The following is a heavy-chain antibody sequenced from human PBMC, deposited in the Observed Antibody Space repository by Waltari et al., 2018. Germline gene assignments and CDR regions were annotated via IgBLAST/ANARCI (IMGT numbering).Heavy chain of an antibody. D-gene: IGHD6-6*01. V-gene: IGHV3-11*04. J-gene: IGHJ6*03. CDR2: ISSSGTTI. Sequence: QVQVVESGGGLVKPGGSLRLSCAASGFTFSDYYMSWIRQAPGKGLVWISYISSSGTTIHYADSVKGRFTISRGNAENSLYLQMNSLRAEDTAIYYCAKWGVYNSWYYYMDVWGNGTTVTVSS. CDR1: GFTFSDYY. CDR3: AKWGVYNSWYYYMDV.